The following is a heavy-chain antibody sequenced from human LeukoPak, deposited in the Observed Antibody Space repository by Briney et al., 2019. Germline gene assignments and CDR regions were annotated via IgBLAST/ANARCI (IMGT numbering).Heavy chain of an antibody. CDR3: ARDRVGAPFGLAFDI. CDR2: INSNSGDT. Sequence: ASVKVSCKASGYTFTGYHMHWVRQAPGQGLEWMGWINSNSGDTNYAQNFQGRVTMARDTSTSTAYMELRSLRSDDTAVYYCARDRVGAPFGLAFDIWGQGTMVTVSS. J-gene: IGHJ3*02. V-gene: IGHV1-2*02. CDR1: GYTFTGYH. D-gene: IGHD1-26*01.